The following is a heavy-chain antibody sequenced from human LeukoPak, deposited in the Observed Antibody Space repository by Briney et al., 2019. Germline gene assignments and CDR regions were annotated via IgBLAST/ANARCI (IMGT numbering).Heavy chain of an antibody. J-gene: IGHJ4*02. CDR2: IYYSGST. Sequence: PSETLSLTCTVSGGSISSYYWSWIRQPPGKGLEWIGYIYYSGSTNYNPSLKSRVTISVDTSKNQFSLKLSSVTAADTAVYYCARDGLTLFDYWGQGTLVTVSS. CDR3: ARDGLTLFDY. D-gene: IGHD1-14*01. CDR1: GGSISSYY. V-gene: IGHV4-59*01.